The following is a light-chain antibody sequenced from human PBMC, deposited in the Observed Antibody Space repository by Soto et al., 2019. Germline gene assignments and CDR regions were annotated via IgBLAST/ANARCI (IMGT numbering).Light chain of an antibody. CDR3: QEYNAWPPGT. J-gene: IGKJ1*01. CDR1: QSVKNH. V-gene: IGKV3D-15*01. CDR2: DAS. Sequence: TQSPATLSASSGEGITLSCRASQSVKNHLAWYQHRPGQAPRLLFYDASIRATGIPARFSAGGSGTEFTLVISSLQSEDAAVYYCQEYNAWPPGTFGQGTKGEIK.